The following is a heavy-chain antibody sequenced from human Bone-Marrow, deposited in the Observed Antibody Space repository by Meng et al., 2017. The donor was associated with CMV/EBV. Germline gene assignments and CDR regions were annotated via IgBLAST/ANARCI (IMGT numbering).Heavy chain of an antibody. V-gene: IGHV3-33*06. CDR1: GFTVSSNY. CDR2: IWYDGSNK. D-gene: IGHD3-9*01. J-gene: IGHJ4*02. Sequence: GGSLRLSCAASGFTVSSNYMSWVRQAPGKGLEWVAVIWYDGSNKYYADSVKGRFTISRDNSKNTLYLQMNSLRAEDTAVYYCAKDWASYDILTGYSPPDDYGGQGTLVTVS. CDR3: AKDWASYDILTGYSPPDDY.